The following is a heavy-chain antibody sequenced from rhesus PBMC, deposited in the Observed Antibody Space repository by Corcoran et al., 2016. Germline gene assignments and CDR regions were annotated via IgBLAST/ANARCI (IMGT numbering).Heavy chain of an antibody. V-gene: IGHV4-173*01. CDR2: ISGSGGST. CDR1: GVSISSNY. CDR3: AKWRWGVWNYFDY. D-gene: IGHD2-39*01. J-gene: IGHJ4*01. Sequence: QLQLQESGPGLVKPSETLSLTCAVSGVSISSNYWSWIRLPPGKGLEWIGRISGSGGSTDYNRSLKSRVTISKETSKSQVSLKLSYVTAAGTAVYYCAKWRWGVWNYFDYWGQGVLVTVSS.